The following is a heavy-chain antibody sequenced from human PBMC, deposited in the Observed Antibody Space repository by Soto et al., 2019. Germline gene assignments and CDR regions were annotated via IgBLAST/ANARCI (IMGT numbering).Heavy chain of an antibody. V-gene: IGHV3-23*01. CDR1: GFTFSSYA. Sequence: PGGSLRLSCAASGFTFSSYAMSWVRQAPGKGLEWVSAISGSGGSTYYADSVKGRFTISRDNSKNTLYLQMNSLRAEDTAVYYCARGMAMVRGVMDFDPWGQGTLLTVSS. CDR3: ARGMAMVRGVMDFDP. CDR2: ISGSGGST. D-gene: IGHD3-10*01. J-gene: IGHJ5*02.